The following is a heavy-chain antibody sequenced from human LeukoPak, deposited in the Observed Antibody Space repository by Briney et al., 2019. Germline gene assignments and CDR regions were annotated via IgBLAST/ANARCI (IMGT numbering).Heavy chain of an antibody. V-gene: IGHV3-49*04. CDR3: TRFVYAIGNWFDP. Sequence: GGSLRLSCTASGFTFGDYAMSWVRQAPGKGLEWVGFIRSKAYGGTTEYAASVKGRFTISRDDSKSIAYLQMNSLKTEDTAVYYCTRFVYAIGNWFDPWGQGTLVTVSS. J-gene: IGHJ5*02. D-gene: IGHD2-8*01. CDR2: IRSKAYGGTT. CDR1: GFTFGDYA.